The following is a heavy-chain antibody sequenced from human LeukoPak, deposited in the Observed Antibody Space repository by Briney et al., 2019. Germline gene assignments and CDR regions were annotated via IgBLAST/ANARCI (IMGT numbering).Heavy chain of an antibody. CDR1: GFTFDDYA. J-gene: IGHJ4*02. Sequence: AGGSLRLSCAASGFTFDDYAMHWVRQAPGKGLEGVSGISWNSGSIGYADSVKGRFTISRDNAKNSLYLQMNSLRAEDTALYYCAKLTAAAGSDYWGQGTLVTVS. CDR2: ISWNSGSI. V-gene: IGHV3-9*01. CDR3: AKLTAAAGSDY. D-gene: IGHD6-13*01.